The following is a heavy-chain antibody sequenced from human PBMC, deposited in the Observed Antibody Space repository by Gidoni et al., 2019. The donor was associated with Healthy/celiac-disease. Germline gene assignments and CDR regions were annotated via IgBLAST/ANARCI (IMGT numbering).Heavy chain of an antibody. D-gene: IGHD6-13*01. J-gene: IGHJ6*04. V-gene: IGHV1-69*06. CDR3: ASARSGIAAAGTMDV. Sequence: QVQLVQSGAEVKQPGSSVKVHCKASGGTFSSYAISWVRQAPGQGLEWMGGIIPIFGTANYAKKFQGRVTITADKSTSTAYRELSSLRAEDTAVYYCASARSGIAAAGTMDVWGKGTTVTVSS. CDR2: IIPIFGTA. CDR1: GGTFSSYA.